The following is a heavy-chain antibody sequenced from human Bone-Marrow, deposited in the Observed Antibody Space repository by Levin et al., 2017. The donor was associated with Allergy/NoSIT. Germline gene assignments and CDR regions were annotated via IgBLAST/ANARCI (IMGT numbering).Heavy chain of an antibody. CDR2: ISSSGTTI. CDR3: ARDAKSRAFDI. V-gene: IGHV3-11*01. J-gene: IGHJ3*02. CDR1: GFTFSDYY. Sequence: PGGSLRLSCAASGFTFSDYYMSWVRQAPGKGLEWVSYISSSGTTIYNADSVKGRFTISRDNAKNSLYLQMNSLRADDTAVYYCARDAKSRAFDIWGQGTMVTVSS.